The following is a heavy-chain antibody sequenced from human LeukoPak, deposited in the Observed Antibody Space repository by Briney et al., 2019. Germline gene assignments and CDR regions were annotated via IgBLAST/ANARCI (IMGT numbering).Heavy chain of an antibody. Sequence: SETLSLTCAVYGGSFSGYYWSWIRQPPGKGLEWIGEINHSGSTNYNPSLKSRVTISVDTSKNQFSLKLSPVTAADTAVYYCARAIAAAVYFDYWGQGTLVTVSS. D-gene: IGHD6-13*01. J-gene: IGHJ4*02. CDR3: ARAIAAAVYFDY. V-gene: IGHV4-34*01. CDR1: GGSFSGYY. CDR2: INHSGST.